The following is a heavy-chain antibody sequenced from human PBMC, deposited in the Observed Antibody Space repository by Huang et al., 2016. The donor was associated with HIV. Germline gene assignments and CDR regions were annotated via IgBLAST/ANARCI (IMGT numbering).Heavy chain of an antibody. CDR3: ALKGDSSGWEYFRH. J-gene: IGHJ1*01. Sequence: QVQLLESGGGVVQPGRSLRLSCAASGFTFSSYGRDWVRQAPGKGLEWGAVIWYDGSNKDYADSVKGQFTISRDKSKNTLYLQMNSLKTEDTAVYYCALKGDSSGWEYFRHWGQGTLVTVSS. CDR2: IWYDGSNK. CDR1: GFTFSSYG. D-gene: IGHD6-19*01. V-gene: IGHV3-33*08.